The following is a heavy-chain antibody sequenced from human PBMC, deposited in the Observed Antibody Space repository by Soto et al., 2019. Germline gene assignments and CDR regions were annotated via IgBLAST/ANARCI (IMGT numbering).Heavy chain of an antibody. J-gene: IGHJ6*02. D-gene: IGHD3-10*01. V-gene: IGHV3-23*01. CDR2: ISGSGGST. CDR3: AKDTLVRGVIKYYYYGMDV. CDR1: GFSFTTYA. Sequence: EVQLLESGGGLVQPGGSLRLSCAASGFSFTTYAMSWVRQAPGKGLKWVSDISGSGGSTYYADSVKGRFTISRDNSKNTLYLQMNSLRAEDTAVYYCAKDTLVRGVIKYYYYGMDVWGQGTTVTVSS.